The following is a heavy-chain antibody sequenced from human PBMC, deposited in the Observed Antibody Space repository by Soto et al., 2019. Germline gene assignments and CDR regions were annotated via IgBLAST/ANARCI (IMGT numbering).Heavy chain of an antibody. CDR1: GFTVSSNY. D-gene: IGHD3-10*01. V-gene: IGHV3-53*01. J-gene: IGHJ4*02. Sequence: GGSLRLSCAASGFTVSSNYMSWVRQAPGKGLEWVSVIYSGGSTSYADSVKDRFTISRDNSKNTLYLQMNSLRAEDTAVYYCARVSGWFGEPQNFDYWGQGTLVTVSS. CDR3: ARVSGWFGEPQNFDY. CDR2: IYSGGST.